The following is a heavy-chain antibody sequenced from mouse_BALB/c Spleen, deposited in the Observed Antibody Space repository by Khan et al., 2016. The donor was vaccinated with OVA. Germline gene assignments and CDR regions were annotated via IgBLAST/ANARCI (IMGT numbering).Heavy chain of an antibody. CDR2: IDPANGNT. Sequence: EVQLQESGAELVKPGASVKLSCTASGFYIKDTYMHWVKQRPEQGLEWIGRIDPANGNTKYDPKFQGKATITADTASNTAYLKLSSLTSEDTAVYYCARMNGWGQGTTLTVSS. V-gene: IGHV14-3*02. CDR1: GFYIKDTY. J-gene: IGHJ2*01. CDR3: ARMNG.